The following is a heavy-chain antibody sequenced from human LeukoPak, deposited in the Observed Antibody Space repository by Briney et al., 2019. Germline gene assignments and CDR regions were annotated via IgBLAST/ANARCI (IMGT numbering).Heavy chain of an antibody. CDR3: ARGVPYYDFWSGYYSSPEFDY. J-gene: IGHJ4*02. D-gene: IGHD3-3*01. V-gene: IGHV4-34*01. CDR1: GGSFSGYY. CDR2: INHSGST. Sequence: SETLSLTCAVYGGSFSGYYWSWIRQPPGKGLEWIGEINHSGSTNYNPSLKSRVTISVDTSKDQFSLKLSSVTAAGTAVYYCARGVPYYDFWSGYYSSPEFDYWGQGTLVTVSS.